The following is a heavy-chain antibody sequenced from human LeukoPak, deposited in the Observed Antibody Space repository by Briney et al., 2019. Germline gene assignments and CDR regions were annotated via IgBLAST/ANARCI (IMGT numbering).Heavy chain of an antibody. J-gene: IGHJ4*02. CDR1: GYTFSNYW. CDR2: IYPGESDT. Sequence: GESLKISCKGSGYTFSNYWIGWVRQMPGKGLEWMGIIYPGESDTRYSPSFQGQVTISADRSISTAYLQWSSLKASDTAMYYCARHETGPYFDYWGQGTLVTVSS. D-gene: IGHD1-1*01. V-gene: IGHV5-51*01. CDR3: ARHETGPYFDY.